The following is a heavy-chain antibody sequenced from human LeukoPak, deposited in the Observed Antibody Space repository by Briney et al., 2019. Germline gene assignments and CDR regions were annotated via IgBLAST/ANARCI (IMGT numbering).Heavy chain of an antibody. V-gene: IGHV3-53*01. Sequence: GGSLRLSCTVSGFTVSSNDMSWVRQAPGKGLECISVIYSGGSTDYADSVKGRFTISRDNSKNTLYLQMNSLRAEDTAVYYCAKAILTGYYRGYFDYWGQGTLVTVSS. CDR2: IYSGGST. CDR3: AKAILTGYYRGYFDY. J-gene: IGHJ4*02. CDR1: GFTVSSND. D-gene: IGHD3-9*01.